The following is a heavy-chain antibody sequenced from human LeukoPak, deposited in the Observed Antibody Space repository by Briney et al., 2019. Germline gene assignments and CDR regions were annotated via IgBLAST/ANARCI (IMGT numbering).Heavy chain of an antibody. V-gene: IGHV3-23*01. CDR2: VSGSGGST. CDR3: AKPRTYLDAFDI. Sequence: PGGSLRLSCAASGFTFSSYAMSWVRQAPGKGLEWVSGVSGSGGSTHYADSVKGRFTTSRDNSKNTLYVQMNSLRAEGAAVYYCAKPRTYLDAFDIWGQGTMVTVSS. CDR1: GFTFSSYA. J-gene: IGHJ3*02.